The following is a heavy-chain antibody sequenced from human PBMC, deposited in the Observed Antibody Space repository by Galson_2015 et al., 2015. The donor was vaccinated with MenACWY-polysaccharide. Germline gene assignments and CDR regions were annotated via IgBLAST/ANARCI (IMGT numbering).Heavy chain of an antibody. CDR3: ARGLITMVRGVICDYGMDV. Sequence: ETLSLTCAVYGGSFSGYYWSWIRQPPGKGLEWIGEINHSGSTNYNPSLKSRVTISVDTSKNQFSLKLSSVTAADTAVYYCARGLITMVRGVICDYGMDVWGQGTTVTVSS. CDR2: INHSGST. V-gene: IGHV4-34*01. CDR1: GGSFSGYY. D-gene: IGHD3-10*01. J-gene: IGHJ6*02.